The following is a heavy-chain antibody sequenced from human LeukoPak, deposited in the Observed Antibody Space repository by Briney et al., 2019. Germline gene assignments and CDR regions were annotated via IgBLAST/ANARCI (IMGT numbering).Heavy chain of an antibody. CDR3: ARDHGDGYNSFDY. CDR1: GFTFGDYA. J-gene: IGHJ4*02. V-gene: IGHV4-59*01. CDR2: IYYSGST. D-gene: IGHD5-24*01. Sequence: PGGSLRLSCTTSGFTFGDYAMSWIRQPPGKGLEWIGYIYYSGSTNYNPSLKSRVTISVDTSKNQFSLKLSSVTAADTAVYYCARDHGDGYNSFDYWGQGTLVTVSS.